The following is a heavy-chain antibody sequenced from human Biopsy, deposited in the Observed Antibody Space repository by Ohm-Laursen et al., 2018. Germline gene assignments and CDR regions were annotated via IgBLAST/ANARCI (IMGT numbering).Heavy chain of an antibody. D-gene: IGHD1-26*01. J-gene: IGHJ2*01. V-gene: IGHV4-59*08. CDR3: ARHAPSYSGSYWRYFDL. CDR1: GASISAYY. CDR2: IYYTGST. Sequence: SETLSLTYIVSGASISAYYWSWIRQPPGKGLEWIGYIYYTGSTNYNPSLKSRVTISVDTSMNHLSLRLTSVTAADTAVYYCARHAPSYSGSYWRYFDLWGRGTLVTVSS.